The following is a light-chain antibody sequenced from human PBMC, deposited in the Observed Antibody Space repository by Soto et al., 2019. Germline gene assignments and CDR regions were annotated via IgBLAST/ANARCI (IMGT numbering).Light chain of an antibody. J-gene: IGLJ1*01. CDR1: SNDVGGYNY. V-gene: IGLV2-14*01. Sequence: QSVLTQPASVSGSPGQSITISCTGTSNDVGGYNYVSWYQQHPGKAPKLIIYEVYNRPSGVSYRFSGSKSANTASLTISGLQAEDEADYYCSSHTRSNTRVFGTGTKLTVL. CDR3: SSHTRSNTRV. CDR2: EVY.